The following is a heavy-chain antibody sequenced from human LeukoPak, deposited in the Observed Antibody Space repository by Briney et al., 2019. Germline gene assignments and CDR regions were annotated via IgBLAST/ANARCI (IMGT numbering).Heavy chain of an antibody. CDR1: GFTFSSYA. J-gene: IGHJ4*02. Sequence: GGSLRLSCAASGFTFSSYAMSWVRQAPGKGLEWVSGISWNSGSIGYADSVKGRFTISRDNAKNSLYLQMNSLRAEDTALYYCARSGSGSYPHFDYWGQGTLVTVSS. CDR2: ISWNSGSI. V-gene: IGHV3-9*01. D-gene: IGHD3-10*01. CDR3: ARSGSGSYPHFDY.